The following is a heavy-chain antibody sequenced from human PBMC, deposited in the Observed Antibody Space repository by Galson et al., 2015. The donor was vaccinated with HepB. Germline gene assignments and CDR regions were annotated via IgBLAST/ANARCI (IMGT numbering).Heavy chain of an antibody. CDR2: ISGGAGGT. J-gene: IGHJ3*02. CDR3: AKERTPKWGGDAFDI. CDR1: GFAFSSRA. Sequence: SLRLSCAASGFAFSSRAMSWVRQAPGKGLEWVSAISGGAGGTYYADSVKGRFSISRDNSKNTLYLQMSSLRAEDTAVYYCAKERTPKWGGDAFDIWGQGTMVTVSS. V-gene: IGHV3-23*01. D-gene: IGHD1-26*01.